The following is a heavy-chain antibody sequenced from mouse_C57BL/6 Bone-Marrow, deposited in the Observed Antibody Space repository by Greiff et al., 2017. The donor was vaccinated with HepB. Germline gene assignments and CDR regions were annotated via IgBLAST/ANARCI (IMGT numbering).Heavy chain of an antibody. CDR3: ARDYYGSSAMDY. CDR2: ISDGGSYT. Sequence: EVKLVESGGGLVKPGGSLKLSCAASGFTFSSYAMSWVRQTPEKRLEWVATISDGGSYTYYPDNVKGRFTISRDNAKNNLYLQMSKLKSEDTAVYYCARDYYGSSAMDYWGQGTSVTVSS. CDR1: GFTFSSYA. J-gene: IGHJ4*01. V-gene: IGHV5-4*01. D-gene: IGHD1-1*01.